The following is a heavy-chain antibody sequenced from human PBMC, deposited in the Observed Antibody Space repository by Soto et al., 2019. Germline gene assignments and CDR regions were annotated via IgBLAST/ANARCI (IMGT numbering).Heavy chain of an antibody. V-gene: IGHV3-21*01. D-gene: IGHD3-3*01. Sequence: GGSLRLSCAASGFPFSSYSMNWVRQAPGKGLEWVSSISSSSSYIYYADSVKGRFTISRDNAKNSLYLQMNSLRAEDTAVYYCVTTPRDQYYFDYWGQGTLVTVSS. CDR1: GFPFSSYS. CDR3: VTTPRDQYYFDY. CDR2: ISSSSSYI. J-gene: IGHJ4*02.